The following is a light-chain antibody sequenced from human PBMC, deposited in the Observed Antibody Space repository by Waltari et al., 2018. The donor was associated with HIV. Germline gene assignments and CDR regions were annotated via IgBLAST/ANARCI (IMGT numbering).Light chain of an antibody. V-gene: IGLV1-51*01. CDR2: DNY. CDR1: SSNIGSND. Sequence: QSVLTQPPSVSAAPGKRVTISCAGRSSNIGSNDVSWYQQRPGTAPKLLIFDNYKRPPGIPDRFSRSKPGTSATLGITGLPTGDEADYYCGTLDSGLSAVVFGGWTQLTVL. J-gene: IGLJ3*02. CDR3: GTLDSGLSAVV.